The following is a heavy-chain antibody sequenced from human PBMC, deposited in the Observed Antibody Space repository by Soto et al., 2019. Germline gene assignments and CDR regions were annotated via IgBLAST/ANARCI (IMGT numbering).Heavy chain of an antibody. Sequence: EVQLVESGGGLVKPGGSLRLSCAASGFTFSNAWMSWVRQAPGKGLEWVGRIKSKTDGGTTDYAAPVKGRFTISRDDSKNTLYLQRNSLKTEDTAVYYCTTDAYYYDSSGYSGFDYWGQGTLVTVSS. CDR1: GFTFSNAW. V-gene: IGHV3-15*01. CDR3: TTDAYYYDSSGYSGFDY. J-gene: IGHJ4*02. D-gene: IGHD3-22*01. CDR2: IKSKTDGGTT.